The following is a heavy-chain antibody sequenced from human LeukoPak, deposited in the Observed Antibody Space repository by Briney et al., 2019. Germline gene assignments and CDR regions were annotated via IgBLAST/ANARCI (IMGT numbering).Heavy chain of an antibody. D-gene: IGHD3-3*01. CDR2: ISGSGGST. V-gene: IGHV3-23*01. CDR3: AKDPRVLRFLEWWDDAFDI. Sequence: GGSLRLSCAASGFTFSTYDMNWVRRAPGKGLEWVSAISGSGGSTYYADSVKGRFTISRDNSKNTLYLQMNSLRAEDTAVYYCAKDPRVLRFLEWWDDAFDIWGQGTMVTVSS. CDR1: GFTFSTYD. J-gene: IGHJ3*02.